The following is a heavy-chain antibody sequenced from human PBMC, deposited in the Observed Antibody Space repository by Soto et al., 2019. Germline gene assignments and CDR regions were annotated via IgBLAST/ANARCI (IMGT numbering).Heavy chain of an antibody. D-gene: IGHD3-16*01. Sequence: PGGSLRLSCAASGFTFSSYAMSWVRQAPGKGLEWVSAISGSGGSTYYADSVKGRFTISRDNSKNTLYLQMNSLRAEDTAVYYCAKDLPRKSTWGTNYYYYYGMDVWGQGTTVTVSS. V-gene: IGHV3-23*01. CDR3: AKDLPRKSTWGTNYYYYYGMDV. CDR2: ISGSGGST. CDR1: GFTFSSYA. J-gene: IGHJ6*02.